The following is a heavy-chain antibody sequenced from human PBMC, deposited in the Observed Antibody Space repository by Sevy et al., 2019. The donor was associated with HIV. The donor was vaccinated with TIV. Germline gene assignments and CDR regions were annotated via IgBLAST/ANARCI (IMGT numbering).Heavy chain of an antibody. J-gene: IGHJ4*02. CDR1: GFTFSSYG. V-gene: IGHV3-30*18. CDR2: ISYDGNNK. CDR3: AKDGSGSVWYFDY. Sequence: GGYLRLSCAASGFTFSSYGMHWVRQAPGKGLEWVAVISYDGNNKYYADSVKGRFTISRDNSKNTLYLQMNSLRAEDTAVYYCAKDGSGSVWYFDYWGQGTLVTVSS. D-gene: IGHD3-3*01.